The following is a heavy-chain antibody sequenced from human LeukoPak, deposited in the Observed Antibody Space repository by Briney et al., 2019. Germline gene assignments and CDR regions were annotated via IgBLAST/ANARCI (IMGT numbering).Heavy chain of an antibody. CDR1: GDSVSSNSAA. D-gene: IGHD1-7*01. J-gene: IGHJ4*02. CDR2: TYYRSKWYN. V-gene: IGHV6-1*01. Sequence: SQTLSLTCAISGDSVSSNSAAWNWIRQSPSRGLEWLGRTYYRSKWYNDYAVSVKSRITINPDTSKNQFSLRLSSVTAADTAVYYCARAPNWNYAQNYYFDYWGQGTLVTVSS. CDR3: ARAPNWNYAQNYYFDY.